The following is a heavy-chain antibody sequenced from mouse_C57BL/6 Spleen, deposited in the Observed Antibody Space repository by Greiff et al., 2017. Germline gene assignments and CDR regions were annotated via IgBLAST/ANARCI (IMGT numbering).Heavy chain of an antibody. V-gene: IGHV1-64*01. CDR3: ARRRSYNEYEYSAMDY. J-gene: IGHJ4*01. CDR1: GYTFTSYW. Sequence: QVQLQQPGAELVKPGASVKLSCKASGYTFTSYWMHWVKQRPGQGLEWIGMIHPNSGSTNYNEKFKNKATLTVDKSSSTAYIQLSSLTSEDSAVXYCARRRSYNEYEYSAMDYWGQGTSVTVSS. CDR2: IHPNSGST. D-gene: IGHD2-4*01.